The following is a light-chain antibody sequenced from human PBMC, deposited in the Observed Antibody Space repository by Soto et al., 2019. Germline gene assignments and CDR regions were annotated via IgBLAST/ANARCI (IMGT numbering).Light chain of an antibody. CDR1: KNDSGVYDF. CDR2: EVV. V-gene: IGLV2-8*01. J-gene: IGLJ1*01. CDR3: KSSAGSTTYV. Sequence: VLTQPPSASGSPGQAVTISCTGTKNDSGVYDFVSWYQHHPGKAPRLIIYEVVRRPSGVPDRFSGSKSGNTASLTVSGLQAADEADYFCKSSAGSTTYVFGSGTKVTVL.